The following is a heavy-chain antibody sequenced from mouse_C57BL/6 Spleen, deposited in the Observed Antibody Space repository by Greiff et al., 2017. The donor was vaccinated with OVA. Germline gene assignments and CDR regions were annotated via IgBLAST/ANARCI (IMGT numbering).Heavy chain of an antibody. CDR2: IDPSDSET. CDR3: ARGHYYCSSCWYFEV. CDR1: GYTFTSYW. Sequence: VQLQQPGAELVRPGSSVKLSCKASGYTFTSYWMHWVKQRPIQGLEWIGNIDPSDSETHYNQKFKDKATLTVDKSSSTAYMQLSSLTSEDSAVYYCARGHYYCSSCWYFEVWGAGTTVTVS. V-gene: IGHV1-52*01. D-gene: IGHD1-1*01. J-gene: IGHJ1*01.